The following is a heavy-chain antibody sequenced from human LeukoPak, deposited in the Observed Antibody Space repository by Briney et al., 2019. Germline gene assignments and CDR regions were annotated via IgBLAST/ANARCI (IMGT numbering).Heavy chain of an antibody. CDR2: IYYSGST. Sequence: PSETLSLTCTVSGGSISSYYWSWIRQPPGKGLEWIGYIYYSGSTNYNPSLKSRVTISVDTSENQFSLKLSSVTAADTAVYYCARVYYYDSSGYYFDYWGQGTLVTVSS. J-gene: IGHJ4*02. D-gene: IGHD3-22*01. V-gene: IGHV4-59*01. CDR3: ARVYYYDSSGYYFDY. CDR1: GGSISSYY.